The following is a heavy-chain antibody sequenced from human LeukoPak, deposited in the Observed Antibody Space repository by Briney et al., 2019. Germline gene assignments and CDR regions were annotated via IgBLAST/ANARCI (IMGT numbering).Heavy chain of an antibody. CDR3: ARRGYSYDYFDY. D-gene: IGHD5-18*01. CDR2: IFPGDSDA. CDR1: EYSFTKYW. J-gene: IGHJ4*02. V-gene: IGHV5-51*01. Sequence: GESLKISCKGFEYSFTKYWIGWVRQMPGKGLEWMGIIFPGDSDARYSPSFQGQVTISADKSISTAYLQWSSLKASDTAMYYCARRGYSYDYFDYWGQGALVTVSS.